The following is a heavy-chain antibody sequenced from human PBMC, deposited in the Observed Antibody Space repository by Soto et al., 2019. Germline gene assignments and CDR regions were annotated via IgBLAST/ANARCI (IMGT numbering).Heavy chain of an antibody. J-gene: IGHJ5*02. CDR2: INPSGGST. CDR1: AYTFTSYY. CDR3: ASTSLWFGELSLAP. D-gene: IGHD3-10*01. V-gene: IGHV1-46*01. Sequence: SCKASAYTFTSYYTLWVRQSPGQGLEWMGIINPSGGSTSYAQKFQGRVTMTRDTSTSTVYMELSSLRSEDTAVYYCASTSLWFGELSLAPRGQGTLVTVSS.